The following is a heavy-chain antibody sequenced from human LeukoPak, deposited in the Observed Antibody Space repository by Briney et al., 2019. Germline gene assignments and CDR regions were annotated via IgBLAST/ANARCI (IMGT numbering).Heavy chain of an antibody. Sequence: GESLKISCKGSEYSFTSYWIGWVRQMPGKGLEWMGIIYPGDSDTRYSPSFQGQVTISADKSISTAYLQWSSLKASDTAMYYCARRDSSGYYPPHYFDYWGQGTLVTVSS. CDR3: ARRDSSGYYPPHYFDY. CDR1: EYSFTSYW. J-gene: IGHJ4*02. D-gene: IGHD3-22*01. V-gene: IGHV5-51*01. CDR2: IYPGDSDT.